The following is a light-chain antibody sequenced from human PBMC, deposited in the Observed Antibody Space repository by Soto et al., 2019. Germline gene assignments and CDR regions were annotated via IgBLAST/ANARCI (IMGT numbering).Light chain of an antibody. CDR3: AAWDDSLSAVV. Sequence: QSVLTQPPSASGTPGQRVTISCSGSSSNIGSNYVYWYQQFPGSAPKLLIYRNDQRPSGVPDRFSGSKSGTSASLAISGPRSEDEADYYCAAWDDSLSAVVFGGGTKLPS. CDR1: SSNIGSNY. J-gene: IGLJ2*01. CDR2: RND. V-gene: IGLV1-47*01.